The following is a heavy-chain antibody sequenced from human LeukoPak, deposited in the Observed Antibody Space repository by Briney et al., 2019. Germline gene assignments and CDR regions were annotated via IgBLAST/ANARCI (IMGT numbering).Heavy chain of an antibody. J-gene: IGHJ2*01. V-gene: IGHV3-64*01. CDR1: GFTFSSYA. Sequence: GGSLRLSCAASGFTFSSYAMHWVRQAPGKGLEYVSAISINGGTTDYANSVKGRFTISRDNSKNTLYLQMGSLRAEDMAVYYCAKGYSSSWYWYFDLWGRGTLVTVSP. D-gene: IGHD6-13*01. CDR3: AKGYSSSWYWYFDL. CDR2: ISINGGTT.